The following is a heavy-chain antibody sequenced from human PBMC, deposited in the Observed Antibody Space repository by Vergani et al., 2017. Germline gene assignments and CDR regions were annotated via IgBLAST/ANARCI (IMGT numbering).Heavy chain of an antibody. Sequence: EVQLVQSGAEVKKPGATMKISCKVSGYTFTDHYMHWVKQAPGKGLEWMGLVDPEDGETIYAEKFKGRVTIAADTSTDTAHLELGSLRSEDTAVYYCATPETVTRGGMEVWGQGTTVIVSS. D-gene: IGHD4-17*01. V-gene: IGHV1-69-2*01. CDR2: VDPEDGET. CDR1: GYTFTDHY. J-gene: IGHJ6*02. CDR3: ATPETVTRGGMEV.